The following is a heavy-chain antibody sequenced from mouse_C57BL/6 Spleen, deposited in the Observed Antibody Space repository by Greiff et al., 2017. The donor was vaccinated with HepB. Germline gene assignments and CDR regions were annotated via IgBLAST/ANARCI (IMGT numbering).Heavy chain of an antibody. D-gene: IGHD1-1*01. Sequence: QVQLKESGAELAKPGASVKLSCKASGYTFTSYWMHWVKQRPGQGLEWIGYINPSSGYTKYNQKFKDKATLTADKSASTAYMQLSSLTYEDSAVYYCASGTTVGGFDYWGQGTTLTVSS. CDR1: GYTFTSYW. J-gene: IGHJ2*01. CDR2: INPSSGYT. CDR3: ASGTTVGGFDY. V-gene: IGHV1-7*01.